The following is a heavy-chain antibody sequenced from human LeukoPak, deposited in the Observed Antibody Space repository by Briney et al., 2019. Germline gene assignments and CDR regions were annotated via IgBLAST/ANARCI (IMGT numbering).Heavy chain of an antibody. J-gene: IGHJ6*02. Sequence: SQTLSLTCTVSGGSISSGGYYWSWIRQPPGKGLEWIGRIYTSGSTNYNPSLKSRVTMSVDTSKNQFSLKLSSVTAADTAVYYCARSAAGYYYGMDVWGQGTTVTVSS. D-gene: IGHD6-13*01. CDR2: IYTSGST. V-gene: IGHV4-61*02. CDR1: GGSISSGGYY. CDR3: ARSAAGYYYGMDV.